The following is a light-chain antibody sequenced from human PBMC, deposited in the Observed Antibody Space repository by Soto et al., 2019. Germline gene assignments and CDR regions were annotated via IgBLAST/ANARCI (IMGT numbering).Light chain of an antibody. J-gene: IGKJ5*01. V-gene: IGKV1-39*01. CDR2: AAS. Sequence: DIQMTQSPSSLAASLGDRVTITCRASQSISSYLNWYQQKPGKAPKLLIYAASSLQSGVPSRFRGSGSGTDFTLTISNLQPEDFETYYCQQANSFPISFGQGTRLEIK. CDR1: QSISSY. CDR3: QQANSFPIS.